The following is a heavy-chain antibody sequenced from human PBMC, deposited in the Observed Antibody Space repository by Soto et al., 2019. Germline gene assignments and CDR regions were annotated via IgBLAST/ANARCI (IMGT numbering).Heavy chain of an antibody. J-gene: IGHJ4*02. D-gene: IGHD3-22*01. Sequence: SETLSLTCTVSGGSISSYYWSWIRQPPGKGLEWIGYIYYSGSTNYNPSLKSRVTISVDTSTSTAYMELRSLRSDDTAVYYCARVGPYDSSGYYLYWGQGTLVTVSS. CDR1: GGSISSYY. CDR3: ARVGPYDSSGYYLY. CDR2: IYYSGST. V-gene: IGHV4-59*01.